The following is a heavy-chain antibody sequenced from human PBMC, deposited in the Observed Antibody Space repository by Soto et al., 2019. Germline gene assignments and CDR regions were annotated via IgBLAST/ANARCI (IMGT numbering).Heavy chain of an antibody. D-gene: IGHD2-15*01. CDR3: GGGGGGGGGWGGG. J-gene: IGHJ4*02. CDR1: GFTFSDHG. V-gene: IGHV3-30*05. CDR2: ISHDGITK. Sequence: QVQLVESGGGVVQPGRSLRLSCAASGFTFSDHGMHWVRQVPDKGLEWVAVISHDGITKYYADSLKGRFTISRDNSNNTVFLQMNGGGGGGGGGGGCGGGGGGGGGWGGGWGEGGLVTVSS.